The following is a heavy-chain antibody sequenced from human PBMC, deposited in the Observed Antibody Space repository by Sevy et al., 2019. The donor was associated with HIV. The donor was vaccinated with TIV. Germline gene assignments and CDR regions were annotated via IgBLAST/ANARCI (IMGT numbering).Heavy chain of an antibody. D-gene: IGHD6-13*01. CDR1: GGSISSSSYY. Sequence: ETLSLTCTISGGSISSSSYYWGWIRQPPGKGLEYIGNIFYSGSTYYNPSLKSRVTMSVDTSRNQFSLKLSSVTAADTAVYYCVRYSSRWYYFDYWGQGTLVTVSS. CDR2: IFYSGST. J-gene: IGHJ4*02. CDR3: VRYSSRWYYFDY. V-gene: IGHV4-39*01.